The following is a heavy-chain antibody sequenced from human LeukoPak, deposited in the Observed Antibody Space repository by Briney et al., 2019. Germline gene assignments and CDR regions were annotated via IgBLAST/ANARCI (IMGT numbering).Heavy chain of an antibody. J-gene: IGHJ5*01. CDR1: GGSITNHY. CDR2: VYSTGNT. V-gene: IGHV4-59*11. CDR3: AREGTTSWFDY. Sequence: SETLSLTCAVSGGSITNHYWTWLRQPPGKVLEWIGYVYSTGNTNYNPSLKSRVTISVDTSKNQFSLKLSSVTTADTAVYYCAREGTTSWFDYWGLGTLVTVSS. D-gene: IGHD1-14*01.